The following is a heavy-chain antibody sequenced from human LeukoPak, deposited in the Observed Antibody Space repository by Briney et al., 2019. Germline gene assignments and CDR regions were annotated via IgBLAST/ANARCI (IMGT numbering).Heavy chain of an antibody. J-gene: IGHJ4*02. CDR2: IYTSGST. V-gene: IGHV4-4*09. Sequence: SETLSLTCTVPGGSISSYYWSWIRQPPGKGLEWIGYIYTSGSTNYNPSLKSRVTISEETSKNQFSLKLSSVTAADTAVYYCARLPGYWGQGTLVTVSS. CDR1: GGSISSYY. CDR3: ARLPGY.